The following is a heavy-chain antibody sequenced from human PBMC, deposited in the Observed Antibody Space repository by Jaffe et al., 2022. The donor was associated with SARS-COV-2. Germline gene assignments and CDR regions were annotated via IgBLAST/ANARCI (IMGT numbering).Heavy chain of an antibody. Sequence: EVQLVESGGGLVKPGGSLTLSCGASGFTFSDSSMTWVRQAPGGGLEWVSTISSSSSYIYYSDSVKGRFTISRDNANNSLYLHMSSLRVEDTAVYYCARDRDDFSNYPDLWGQGTLVTVSS. D-gene: IGHD4-4*01. CDR3: ARDRDDFSNYPDL. CDR1: GFTFSDSS. V-gene: IGHV3-21*01. J-gene: IGHJ5*02. CDR2: ISSSSSYI.